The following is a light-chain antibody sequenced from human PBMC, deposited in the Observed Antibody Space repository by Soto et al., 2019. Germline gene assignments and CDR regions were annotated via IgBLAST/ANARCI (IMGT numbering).Light chain of an antibody. V-gene: IGKV1-39*01. J-gene: IGKJ1*01. CDR1: QSISTY. CDR3: QQSYSTSWT. CDR2: GAS. Sequence: DIQMTKSPSSLSASVGDRVTITCRASQSISTYLNWYQQKPGKAPKLLIYGASSLQSGVPSGFSGTVSGTDFTLTISSLQPEDFATYYCQQSYSTSWTFGQGTKVELK.